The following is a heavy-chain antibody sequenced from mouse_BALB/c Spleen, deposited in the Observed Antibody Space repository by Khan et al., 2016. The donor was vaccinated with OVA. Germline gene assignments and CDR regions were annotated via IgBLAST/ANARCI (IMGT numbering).Heavy chain of an antibody. V-gene: IGHV2-2*02. CDR1: GFSLTSYG. J-gene: IGHJ2*01. CDR3: ARNRNGYFDY. CDR2: IWSGGIT. D-gene: IGHD1-1*02. Sequence: VQLKQSGPGLVQPSQSLSITCTVSGFSLTSYGIHWVRQSPGKGLEWLGVIWSGGITDYNATFISRLSISKDISKSQVFFKMNSLQANDTAIYXCARNRNGYFDYWGQGTTLTVSS.